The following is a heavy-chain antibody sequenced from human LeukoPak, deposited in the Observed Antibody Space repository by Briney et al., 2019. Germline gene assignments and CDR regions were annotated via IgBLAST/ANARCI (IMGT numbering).Heavy chain of an antibody. V-gene: IGHV4-59*08. CDR2: IYYSGST. J-gene: IGHJ4*02. CDR1: GGSISSYY. Sequence: SETLSLTCTVSGGSISSYYWSWIRQPPGKGLEWIGYIYYSGSTNYNPSLKSRVTISVDTSKNQFSLKLSSVTAADTAVYYCARKDSQGYFDYWGQGTLVTVSS. CDR3: ARKDSQGYFDY. D-gene: IGHD5-18*01.